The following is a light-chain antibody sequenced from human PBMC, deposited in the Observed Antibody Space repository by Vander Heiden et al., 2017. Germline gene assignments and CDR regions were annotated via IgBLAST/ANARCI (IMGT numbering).Light chain of an antibody. Sequence: DIQMTQSPSSLSASVGDRVTITCRASQSINRYLNWYQQKPGKAPKVLIYAVSSLQSGVPSRFSGSGSGTDFTLTISSLQPEDFATYYCQQSYGTPRTFGQGTKVEVK. V-gene: IGKV1-39*01. J-gene: IGKJ1*01. CDR3: QQSYGTPRT. CDR2: AVS. CDR1: QSINRY.